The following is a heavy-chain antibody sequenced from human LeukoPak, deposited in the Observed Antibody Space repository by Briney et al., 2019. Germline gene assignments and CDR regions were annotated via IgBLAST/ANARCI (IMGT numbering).Heavy chain of an antibody. CDR1: GLALSSNY. D-gene: IGHD1-1*01. V-gene: IGHV3-53*04. CDR2: IYSGGST. Sequence: VGSLRLSCAASGLALSSNYMSWVCQAPGRGLGWVSVIYSGGSTYSADSVKGRFTISRHNSKNTLYLQMNSLRAEDTAVYYCARDYLYNSPFDYWGQGTLVTVSS. J-gene: IGHJ4*02. CDR3: ARDYLYNSPFDY.